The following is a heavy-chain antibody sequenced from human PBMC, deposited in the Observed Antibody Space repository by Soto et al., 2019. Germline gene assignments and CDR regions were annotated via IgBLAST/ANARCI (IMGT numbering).Heavy chain of an antibody. CDR2: IKEDGSER. J-gene: IGHJ4*02. Sequence: GGSLRLSCAASGFTFSNYWMSWVRQAPGKGLEWVANIKEDGSERNYVDSVKGRFTISRDNAENSLYLQMNSLRAEDTAVYYCASPRHIGSWGPGPLVTVFS. CDR1: GFTFSNYW. CDR3: ASPRHIGS. V-gene: IGHV3-7*01. D-gene: IGHD2-21*01.